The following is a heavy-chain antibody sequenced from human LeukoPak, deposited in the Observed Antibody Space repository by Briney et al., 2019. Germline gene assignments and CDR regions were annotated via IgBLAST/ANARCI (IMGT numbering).Heavy chain of an antibody. J-gene: IGHJ4*02. V-gene: IGHV3-30-3*01. CDR3: AREVRAGRYFDY. CDR1: GFTFSSYA. Sequence: GGSLRLSCAASGFTFSSYAMHWVRQAPGKGLEWVAVISYDGSNKYYADSVKGRFTISRDNSKNTLYLQMNSLRAEDTAVYYCAREVRAGRYFDYWGQGTLVTVSS. CDR2: ISYDGSNK. D-gene: IGHD1-1*01.